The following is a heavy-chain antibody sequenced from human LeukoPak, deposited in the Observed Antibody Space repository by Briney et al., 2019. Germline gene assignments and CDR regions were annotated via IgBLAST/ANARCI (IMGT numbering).Heavy chain of an antibody. Sequence: GESLRLSCAASGFTFSSYAMHWVRPAPGKGLEWVAIISDDGNNKGYADSVTGRFTISRDNSKNTLSLQMSSLTAEDTAVYYCAKEAPGYYDSSGYLDYWGQGTLVTVSS. J-gene: IGHJ4*02. CDR3: AKEAPGYYDSSGYLDY. CDR2: ISDDGNNK. CDR1: GFTFSSYA. V-gene: IGHV3-30*02. D-gene: IGHD3-22*01.